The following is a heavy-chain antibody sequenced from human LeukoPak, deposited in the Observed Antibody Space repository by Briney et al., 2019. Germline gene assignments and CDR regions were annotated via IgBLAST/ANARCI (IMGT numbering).Heavy chain of an antibody. CDR1: GYSFTSYW. CDR2: IYLGGSDT. V-gene: IGHV5-51*01. J-gene: IGHJ4*02. CDR3: ARRHYDSSGYYHFDY. Sequence: GESLMISCKCSGYSFTSYWIGWVRQTPGEGLEWMGVIYLGGSDTRYRPPSQAQVTISADKSISTAYLQWSSLKASDTAMYYCARRHYDSSGYYHFDYWGQETLVTVSS. D-gene: IGHD3-22*01.